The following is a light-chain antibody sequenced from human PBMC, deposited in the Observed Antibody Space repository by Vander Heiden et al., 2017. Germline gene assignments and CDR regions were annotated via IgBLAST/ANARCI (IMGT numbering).Light chain of an antibody. J-gene: IGKJ1*01. CDR3: QQTYSSPPWT. V-gene: IGKV1-39*01. CDR1: QSISDF. CDR2: AAS. Sequence: DIQMTQSPSSLSASEGDRVTITCRASQSISDFLSWYQQKPGKAPKLLIYAASSLQSGVPSRFSGSGSGTDFIFTISSLQPEDFATYYCQQTYSSPPWTFGRGTKVEMK.